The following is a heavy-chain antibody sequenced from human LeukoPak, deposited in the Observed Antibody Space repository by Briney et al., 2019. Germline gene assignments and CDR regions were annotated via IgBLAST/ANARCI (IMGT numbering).Heavy chain of an antibody. CDR3: AKASLHYYDSSGSDY. V-gene: IGHV3-23*01. CDR1: GFTFSSYA. Sequence: PGGSLRLSCAASGFTFSSYAMSWVRQAPGKGLEWVSAISGSGGSTYYADSVKGRFTISRDNSKNTLYLQMNSLRAEDVAVYYCAKASLHYYDSSGSDYWGQGTLVTVSS. D-gene: IGHD3-22*01. CDR2: ISGSGGST. J-gene: IGHJ4*02.